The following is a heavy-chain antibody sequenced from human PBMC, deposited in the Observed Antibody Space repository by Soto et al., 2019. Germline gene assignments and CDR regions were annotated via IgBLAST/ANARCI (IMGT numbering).Heavy chain of an antibody. CDR2: TYYRSKWYN. D-gene: IGHD3-22*01. J-gene: IGHJ4*02. CDR3: ARDRPDYDSSGTSLDY. Sequence: SQTLSLTCAISGDSVSSNSAAGNWIRQSPSRGLEWLGRTYYRSKWYNDYAVSVKSRITINPDTSKNQFSLQLNSVTPEDTAVYYCARDRPDYDSSGTSLDYWGQGTLVTVSS. CDR1: GDSVSSNSAA. V-gene: IGHV6-1*01.